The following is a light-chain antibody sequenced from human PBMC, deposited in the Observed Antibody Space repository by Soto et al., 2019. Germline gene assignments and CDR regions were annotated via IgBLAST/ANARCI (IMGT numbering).Light chain of an antibody. V-gene: IGLV2-11*01. CDR1: SSDVGAYNY. CDR2: DVN. J-gene: IGLJ1*01. CDR3: CSFAGGYTFV. Sequence: QSVLTQPRSVSGSPGQSVTISCAGTSSDVGAYNYVSWFQQHPGKAPKVMIYDVNKRPSGVPDRFSGSKSGNTASLTISGLQAEDEADYYCCSFAGGYTFVFGTGTQLTVL.